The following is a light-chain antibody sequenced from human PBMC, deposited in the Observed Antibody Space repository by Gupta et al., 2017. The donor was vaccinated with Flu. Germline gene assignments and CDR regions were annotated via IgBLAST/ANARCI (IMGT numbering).Light chain of an antibody. V-gene: IGKV2-30*01. CDR1: QSLVYIDGNVY. CDR3: MQGTHWPPT. J-gene: IGKJ1*01. Sequence: LXLXVXXXXXAXISCRSSQSLVYIDGNVYLNWFQHWPGQSPRRLIYKVSNRDSGVPDRFSGSASGTDFTLKISRVEAEDVGVYYCMQGTHWPPTFGQGTKVEIK. CDR2: KVS.